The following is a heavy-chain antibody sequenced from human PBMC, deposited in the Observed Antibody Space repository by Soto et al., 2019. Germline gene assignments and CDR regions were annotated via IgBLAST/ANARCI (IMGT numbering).Heavy chain of an antibody. CDR2: IWYDGSNK. J-gene: IGHJ4*02. V-gene: IGHV3-33*01. D-gene: IGHD5-12*01. Sequence: GGSLRLSCAASGFTFSSYGMHWVRQAPGKGLEWVAVIWYDGSNKYYADSVKGRFTISRDNSKNTLYLQMNSLRAEDTAVYYCARVRGGYDLQPFDYWGQGTLVTVSS. CDR1: GFTFSSYG. CDR3: ARVRGGYDLQPFDY.